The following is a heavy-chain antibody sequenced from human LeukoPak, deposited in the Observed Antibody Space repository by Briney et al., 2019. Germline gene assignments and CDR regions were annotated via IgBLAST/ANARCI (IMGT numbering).Heavy chain of an antibody. V-gene: IGHV3-9*01. CDR1: GFTFDDYA. CDR2: ISWNSDKI. Sequence: GGSLRLSCAASGFTFDDYAMHWVRQAPGKGLEWVSGISWNSDKIGYADSVKGRFTISRDNAKNSLYLQMNSLRPEDTALYYCAKGGIHRGYYFYYMDVWGKGTTVTISS. CDR3: AKGGIHRGYYFYYMDV. J-gene: IGHJ6*03. D-gene: IGHD2/OR15-2a*01.